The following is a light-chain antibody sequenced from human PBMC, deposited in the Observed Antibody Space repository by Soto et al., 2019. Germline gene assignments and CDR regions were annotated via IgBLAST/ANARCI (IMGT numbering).Light chain of an antibody. CDR3: QQRSNWPIT. V-gene: IGKV3-11*01. CDR2: DTS. CDR1: QSVSNF. Sequence: EIVLTQSPGTLSLSPGKRATLSCRASQSVSNFLAWYQQKPGQAPRLLIYDTSNRATGIPARFSGSASWTDFTLTINNLDPEDFAVYYCQQRSNWPITFGQGTRLEIK. J-gene: IGKJ5*01.